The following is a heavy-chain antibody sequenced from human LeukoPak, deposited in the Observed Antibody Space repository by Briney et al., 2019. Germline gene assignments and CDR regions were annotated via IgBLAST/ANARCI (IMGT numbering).Heavy chain of an antibody. D-gene: IGHD3-16*01. CDR3: ATYTHWVAGDV. CDR1: GFTFSDSW. V-gene: IGHV3-7*01. CDR2: MNQDGSEK. Sequence: GGSLRLSCAASGFTFSDSWMSWVRQAPGKGLEWVANMNQDGSEKDYVDSVKGRFTISRDNTRNSLFLQMSSLRAEDTAVYYCATYTHWVAGDVWGQGTTVTVSS. J-gene: IGHJ6*02.